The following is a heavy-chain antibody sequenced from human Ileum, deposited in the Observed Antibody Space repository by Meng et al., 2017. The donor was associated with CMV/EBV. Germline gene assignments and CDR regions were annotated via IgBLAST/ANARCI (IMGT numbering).Heavy chain of an antibody. Sequence: QVHLVQSGSELKKPGASVKVSCKTSGYTFTSNNIIWVRQAPGQGPEWMGWIDTNTGNPTYAQGLTGRFVFSLDTSVNTAYLQISSLKAEDTAVYYCARDGLSGRYFDYWGQGTLVTVSS. D-gene: IGHD1-26*01. CDR1: GYTFTSNN. CDR3: ARDGLSGRYFDY. CDR2: IDTNTGNP. J-gene: IGHJ4*02. V-gene: IGHV7-4-1*02.